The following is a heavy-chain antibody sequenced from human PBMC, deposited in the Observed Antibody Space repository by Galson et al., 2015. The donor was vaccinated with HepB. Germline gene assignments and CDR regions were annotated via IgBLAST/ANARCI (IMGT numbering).Heavy chain of an antibody. CDR2: INTNTGNP. CDR3: ARSNSWEDYYGSGNPDY. Sequence: SVKVSCKASGGTFSSYAISWVRQAPGQGLEWMGGINTNTGNPTYAQGFTGRFVFSLDTSVSTAYLQISSLKAEDTAVYYCARSNSWEDYYGSGNPDYWGQGTLVTVSS. V-gene: IGHV7-4-1*02. J-gene: IGHJ4*02. CDR1: GGTFSSYA. D-gene: IGHD3-10*01.